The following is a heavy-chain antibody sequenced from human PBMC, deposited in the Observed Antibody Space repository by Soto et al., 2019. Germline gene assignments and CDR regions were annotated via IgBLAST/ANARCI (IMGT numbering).Heavy chain of an antibody. J-gene: IGHJ4*02. Sequence: QVQLVQSGGEVKKPGASVKVSCKASGYTFISYGITWVRQAPGQGLEWMGWTHAYNGNTNYAQYLQGRVTMTTETATSTASMELRSLRSDNTTVYFFAKVCMKNYDFWSVYLDHWGQGTQITVSP. CDR3: AKVCMKNYDFWSVYLDH. CDR1: GYTFISYG. D-gene: IGHD3-3*01. CDR2: THAYNGNT. V-gene: IGHV1-18*04.